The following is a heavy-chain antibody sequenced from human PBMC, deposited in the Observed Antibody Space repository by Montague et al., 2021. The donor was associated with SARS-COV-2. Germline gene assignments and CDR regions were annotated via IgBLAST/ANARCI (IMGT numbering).Heavy chain of an antibody. CDR1: RFTFSSYA. CDR3: AKDLTGGGELQGLFDY. D-gene: IGHD1-14*01. CDR2: ISGSGGSR. J-gene: IGHJ4*02. V-gene: IGHV3-23*01. Sequence: SLRLSCAASRFTFSSYAMSWVRQAPGKGLEWVSAISGSGGSRYSAGSXXGRFTISRDNSKNTLYLQLNSLRAEDTAVYYCAKDLTGGGELQGLFDYWGQGTLVTVSS.